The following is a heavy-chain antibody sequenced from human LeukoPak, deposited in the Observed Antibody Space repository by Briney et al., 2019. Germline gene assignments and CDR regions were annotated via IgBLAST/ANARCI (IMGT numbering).Heavy chain of an antibody. J-gene: IGHJ5*02. CDR1: GFTFSTYA. Sequence: GRSLRLSCAASGFTFSTYAMHWVRQAPGKGLEWVAVISYDGSSKYYADSVKGRFTISRDNSKNTLYLQMNSLRAEDTAVYYCAKDYYDSPQGWFDPWGQGTLVTVSS. V-gene: IGHV3-30*04. CDR3: AKDYYDSPQGWFDP. D-gene: IGHD3-22*01. CDR2: ISYDGSSK.